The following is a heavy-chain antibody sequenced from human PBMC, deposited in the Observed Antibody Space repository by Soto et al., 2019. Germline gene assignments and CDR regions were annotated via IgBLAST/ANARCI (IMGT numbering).Heavy chain of an antibody. J-gene: IGHJ3*02. Sequence: QVQLVQSGAEVKKPGASVKVSCKASGYTFTSYAMHWVRQAPGQRLEWMGWINAGNGNTKYSQKFQGRVTITRDTSASTAYMELSSLRSEDTAVYYCARDRTEELLWFGESILSGAFDIWGQGTMVTVSS. CDR1: GYTFTSYA. CDR3: ARDRTEELLWFGESILSGAFDI. D-gene: IGHD3-10*01. V-gene: IGHV1-3*01. CDR2: INAGNGNT.